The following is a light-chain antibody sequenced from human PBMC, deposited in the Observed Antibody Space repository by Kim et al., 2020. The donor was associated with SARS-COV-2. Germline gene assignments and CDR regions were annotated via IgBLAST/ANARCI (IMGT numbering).Light chain of an antibody. CDR1: QSLLHSNGYNY. V-gene: IGKV2-28*01. CDR3: MQARQSPPWT. J-gene: IGKJ1*01. Sequence: DVVMTQSPLSLPVTPGEPASISCRSSQSLLHSNGYNYLDWYLQKPGQSPQLLIYMASNRASGVPDRFSGSGSGTDFTLNISRVEAEDVGVYYCMQARQSPPWTFGPGTTVDIK. CDR2: MAS.